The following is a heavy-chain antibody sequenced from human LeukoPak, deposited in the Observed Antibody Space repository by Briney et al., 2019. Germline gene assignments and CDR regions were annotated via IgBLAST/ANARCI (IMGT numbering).Heavy chain of an antibody. J-gene: IGHJ4*02. CDR3: GRAPRGAAAGKRSYFDY. CDR2: ISSSSNTI. V-gene: IGHV3-48*04. Sequence: GGSLRLSCAASGFTFSSFSMNWVRQAPGKGLEWVSYISSSSNTIYYADSVKGRFTISRDNAKNSLFLQMNSLRAEDTAVYYCGRAPRGAAAGKRSYFDYWGQGTLVTVSS. D-gene: IGHD6-13*01. CDR1: GFTFSSFS.